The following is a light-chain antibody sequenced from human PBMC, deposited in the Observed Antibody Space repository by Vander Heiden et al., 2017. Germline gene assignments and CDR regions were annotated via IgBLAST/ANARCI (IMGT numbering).Light chain of an antibody. J-gene: IGLJ1*01. V-gene: IGLV1-47*02. CDR2: SNN. CDR3: AAWDDSLNGHYV. Sequence: QSVLTPPPSASGPSGPRVTIPGSGSSSNIGLNYVYWYQQLPGTAPKLLIYSNNQRPSGVPDRFSGSKSGTSASLAISGLRSEDEADYYCAAWDDSLNGHYVFGAGTKVTVL. CDR1: SSNIGLNY.